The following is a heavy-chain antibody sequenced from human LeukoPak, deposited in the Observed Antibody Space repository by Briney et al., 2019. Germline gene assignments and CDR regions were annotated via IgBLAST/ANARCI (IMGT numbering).Heavy chain of an antibody. Sequence: ASGEVSCKASGYTFPIYAMHWVRQAPGQRLEWMGWLNAGNGNTKYSQKFQGRVTITRDTSASTAYMELSSLRSEDTAVYYCARGGAAGTVSYYYYGMDVWGQGTTVAVSS. D-gene: IGHD6-13*01. CDR2: LNAGNGNT. J-gene: IGHJ6*02. CDR1: GYTFPIYA. V-gene: IGHV1-3*01. CDR3: ARGGAAGTVSYYYYGMDV.